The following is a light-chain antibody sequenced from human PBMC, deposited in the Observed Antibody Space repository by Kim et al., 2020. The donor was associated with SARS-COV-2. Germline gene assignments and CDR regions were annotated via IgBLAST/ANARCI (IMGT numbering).Light chain of an antibody. CDR1: KSNVGNNP. CDR2: GDG. J-gene: IGLJ3*02. V-gene: IGLV1-44*01. CDR3: AAWDGSLNAWV. Sequence: ELTQPPSASGTPGQRVTISCSGTKSNVGNNPVNWYQQFPGTAPKLLIYGDGQRPSGVFDRLSGSKSGTSASLAIGGLHPEDEAAYYCAAWDGSLNAWV.